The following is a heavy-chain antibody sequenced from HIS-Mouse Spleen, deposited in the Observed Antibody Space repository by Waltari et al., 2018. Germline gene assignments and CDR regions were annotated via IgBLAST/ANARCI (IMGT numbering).Heavy chain of an antibody. CDR1: GGTFSSYA. J-gene: IGHJ2*01. V-gene: IGHV1-69*01. D-gene: IGHD1-26*01. Sequence: QVQLVQSGAEVKKPGSSVKVSCKASGGTFSSYAISWVRQAPGQGLEWMGGSITIFGTANYAQKFQGRVTITADESTSTAYMELSSLRSEDTAVYYCARDSGSYSFWYFDLWGRGTLVTVSS. CDR3: ARDSGSYSFWYFDL. CDR2: SITIFGTA.